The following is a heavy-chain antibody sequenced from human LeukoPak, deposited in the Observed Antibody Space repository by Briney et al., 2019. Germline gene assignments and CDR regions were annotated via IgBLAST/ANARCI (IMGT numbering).Heavy chain of an antibody. CDR2: IYNRGAT. J-gene: IGHJ4*02. CDR3: AGVLSGRRPFEI. CDR1: GGSINDYY. V-gene: IGHV4-59*03. D-gene: IGHD3-10*01. Sequence: PSETLSLTCTVSGGSINDYYWNWLRQPPGKGLEWIGYIYNRGATNSNPSLKSRVTTSMDTSRKQFSLRLSSVSAADTAVYYCAGVLSGRRPFEIWGQGTLVPSPQ.